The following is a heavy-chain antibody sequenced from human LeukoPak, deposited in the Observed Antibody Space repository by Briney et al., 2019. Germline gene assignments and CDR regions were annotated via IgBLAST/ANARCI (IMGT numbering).Heavy chain of an antibody. CDR2: IYYSGST. CDR3: ARDRPSRDGYNPGAFDI. CDR1: GGSISSYY. Sequence: SETLSLTCTVSGGSISSYYWSWIRQPPGKGLEWIGYIYYSGSTNYSPSLKSRVTISADTSKNQFSLKLSSVTAADTAVYYCARDRPSRDGYNPGAFDIWGQGTMVTVSS. V-gene: IGHV4-59*01. D-gene: IGHD5-24*01. J-gene: IGHJ3*02.